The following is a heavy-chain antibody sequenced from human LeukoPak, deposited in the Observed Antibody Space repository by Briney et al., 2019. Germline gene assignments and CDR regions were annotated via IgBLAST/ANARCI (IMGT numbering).Heavy chain of an antibody. Sequence: ASVKVSCKASGYTFTGYYIHLVRQAPGQGLEYMGWINPNGGATKSVRKFQGRVTLTRDTSISTAYMELGRLRSDDTAVYYCARYGDCSNGVCYYDYWGQGTLVTVSS. V-gene: IGHV1-2*02. CDR2: INPNGGAT. D-gene: IGHD2-8*01. CDR3: ARYGDCSNGVCYYDY. CDR1: GYTFTGYY. J-gene: IGHJ4*02.